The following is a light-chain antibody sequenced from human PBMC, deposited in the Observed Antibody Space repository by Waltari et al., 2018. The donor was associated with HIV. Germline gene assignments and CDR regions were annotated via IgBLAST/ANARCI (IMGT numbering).Light chain of an antibody. CDR1: QGISSH. Sequence: DIQLTQSPSFLSASVGDRVTITCRASQGISSHLAWYQQKPGKAPILLIYAASTLQSGVPSRFRGSGSGTEFTLTISSLQPEDFATYYCQQFNGYPLTFGGGTKVEIK. CDR3: QQFNGYPLT. CDR2: AAS. V-gene: IGKV1-9*01. J-gene: IGKJ4*01.